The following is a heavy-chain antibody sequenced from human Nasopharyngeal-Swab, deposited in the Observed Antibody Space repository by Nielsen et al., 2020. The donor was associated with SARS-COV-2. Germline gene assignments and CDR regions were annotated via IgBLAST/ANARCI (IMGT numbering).Heavy chain of an antibody. J-gene: IGHJ4*02. CDR1: GYTLTELS. CDR3: ATVFAYYGSGRPIDY. CDR2: FDPEDGET. Sequence: ASVKGSCKVSGYTLTELSMHWVRQAPGKGLEWMGGFDPEDGETIYAQKFQGRVTMTEDTSTDTAYMELSSLRSEDTAVYYCATVFAYYGSGRPIDYWGQGTLVTVSS. V-gene: IGHV1-24*01. D-gene: IGHD3-10*01.